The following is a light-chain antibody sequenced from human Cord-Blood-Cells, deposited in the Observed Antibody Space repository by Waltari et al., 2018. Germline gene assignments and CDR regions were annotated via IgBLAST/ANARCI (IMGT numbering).Light chain of an antibody. Sequence: DIVMTQSPLSLPVTPGEPASISCRSSQSLLHSNGYNYLDWYLQKPGQSPQLLIYLGSNRASGVPDGFSGSGSGTDFTLKISRVEAEDVGVYYCMQALQTLQTTLTFGGGTKVEIK. V-gene: IGKV2-28*01. CDR2: LGS. J-gene: IGKJ4*01. CDR1: QSLLHSNGYNY. CDR3: MQALQTLQTTLT.